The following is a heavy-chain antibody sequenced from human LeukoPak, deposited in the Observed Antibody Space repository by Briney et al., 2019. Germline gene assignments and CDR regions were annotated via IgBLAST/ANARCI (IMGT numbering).Heavy chain of an antibody. J-gene: IGHJ6*03. D-gene: IGHD5-18*01. CDR1: GFTFDDYA. V-gene: IGHV3-9*03. Sequence: GRSLRLSCAASGFTFDDYAMHWVRQAPGKGLEWVSGISWNSGSIGYADSVKGRLTISRDNAKNSLYLQMNSLRAEDMALYYCAKGNSYGYYYYMDVWGKGTTVTVSS. CDR3: AKGNSYGYYYYMDV. CDR2: ISWNSGSI.